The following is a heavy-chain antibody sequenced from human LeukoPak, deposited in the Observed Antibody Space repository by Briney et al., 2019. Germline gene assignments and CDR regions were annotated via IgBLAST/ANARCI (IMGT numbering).Heavy chain of an antibody. CDR1: GYSFTSYW. J-gene: IGHJ5*02. V-gene: IGHV5-10-1*01. CDR3: ARRGCTNGVCSLGFDP. Sequence: AGESLKISSKGSGYSFTSYWISWVRQMPGKGLEWMGRIDPSDSYTNYSPSFQGHVTISADKSISTAYLQWSSLKASDTAMYYCARRGCTNGVCSLGFDPWGQGTLVTVSS. D-gene: IGHD2-8*01. CDR2: IDPSDSYT.